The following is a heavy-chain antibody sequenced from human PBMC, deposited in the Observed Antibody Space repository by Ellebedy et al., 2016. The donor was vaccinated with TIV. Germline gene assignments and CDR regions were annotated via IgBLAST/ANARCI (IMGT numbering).Heavy chain of an antibody. D-gene: IGHD3-10*01. V-gene: IGHV3-23*01. CDR2: LYGSGRGI. J-gene: IGHJ3*02. CDR3: ARTLHSGGNAFEI. Sequence: PGGSLRLSCGAFGFAFSSFAMGWVRRTPGKGLEGVSGLYGSGRGILYSDSVKGRFTISRDNSKNTVYLQMNSLRAEDTGIYDCARTLHSGGNAFEIWGQGTMVTVSS. CDR1: GFAFSSFA.